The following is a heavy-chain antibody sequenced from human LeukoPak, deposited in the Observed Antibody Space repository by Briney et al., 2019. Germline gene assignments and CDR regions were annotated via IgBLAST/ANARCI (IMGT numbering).Heavy chain of an antibody. J-gene: IGHJ4*02. D-gene: IGHD2-21*01. Sequence: PSETLSLACTVSGVSISSTTYYWGWIRQPPGKGLEWIGSIFYLGSTNYNPSLSGRVAISLDKSRNHFTLMVTAVTAADTAFYYCARKGPEHLPTYFDHWGRGILVTVSS. CDR3: ARKGPEHLPTYFDH. CDR1: GVSISSTTYY. CDR2: IFYLGST. V-gene: IGHV4-39*02.